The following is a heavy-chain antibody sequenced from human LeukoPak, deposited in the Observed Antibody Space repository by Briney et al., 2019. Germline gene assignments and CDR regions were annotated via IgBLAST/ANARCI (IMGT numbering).Heavy chain of an antibody. J-gene: IGHJ3*02. CDR3: ANDKGGYYAWAIDI. CDR2: ISGSGGST. CDR1: GFTFSSYG. Sequence: SGGSLRLSCAASGFTFSSYGMSWVRQAPGKGLEWVSAISGSGGSTYYADSVKGRFTTSRDNSKNTLYLQMNSLRAEDTAVYYCANDKGGYYAWAIDIWGQGTMVTVSS. D-gene: IGHD2/OR15-2a*01. V-gene: IGHV3-23*01.